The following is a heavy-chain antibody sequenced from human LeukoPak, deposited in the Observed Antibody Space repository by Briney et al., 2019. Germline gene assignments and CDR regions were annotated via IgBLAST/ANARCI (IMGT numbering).Heavy chain of an antibody. CDR1: GFIFSNYA. J-gene: IGHJ4*02. CDR3: AKPGMRAVVPAMSTLDY. D-gene: IGHD4-23*01. Sequence: GGSLRLSCEASGFIFSNYALTWVRQAPGKGLEWVSAISSSGDGTYYADSVKGRFTISRDNSKNTLYLQMNSLRAEDTAVYFCAKPGMRAVVPAMSTLDYWGQGTLVTVSS. CDR2: ISSSGDGT. V-gene: IGHV3-23*01.